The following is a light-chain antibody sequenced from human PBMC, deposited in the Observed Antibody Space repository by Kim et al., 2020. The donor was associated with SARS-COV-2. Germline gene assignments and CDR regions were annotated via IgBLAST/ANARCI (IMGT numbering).Light chain of an antibody. V-gene: IGLV4-69*02. CDR3: QTWGTGNWV. CDR2: VNSDGSH. J-gene: IGLJ3*02. CDR1: SGHGSYA. Sequence: ASVKLTCTLSSGHGSYAIAWHQQQPEKGPRYLMQVNSDGSHSEGDGIPDRFSGSRSGAERYLTISSLQSEDEADYYCQTWGTGNWVFGGGTQLTVL.